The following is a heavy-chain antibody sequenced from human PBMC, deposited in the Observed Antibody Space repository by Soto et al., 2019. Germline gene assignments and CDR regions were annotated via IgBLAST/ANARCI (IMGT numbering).Heavy chain of an antibody. Sequence: EAQVVESGGGLAQPGGSLRLSCAASGFSLRSQRMHWIRQTPGKGLEWVSRSSPDGSTLYADSVKGRFTISRDNAKNTVYLQMNSLRVEDTAMYYCSVSIFGVVHYWGQGTLVTVSS. J-gene: IGHJ4*02. CDR3: SVSIFGVVHY. CDR1: GFSLRSQR. V-gene: IGHV3-74*03. CDR2: SSPDGST. D-gene: IGHD3-3*01.